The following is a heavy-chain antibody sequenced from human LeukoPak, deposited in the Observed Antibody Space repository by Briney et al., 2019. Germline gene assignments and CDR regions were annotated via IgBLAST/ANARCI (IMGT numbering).Heavy chain of an antibody. CDR1: GFTFSSYA. CDR2: ISGSGGST. CDR3: AKALEYYYGSGAS. D-gene: IGHD3-10*01. Sequence: PGGSLRLSCAASGFTFSSYAMSWARQAPGKGLEWVSAISGSGGSTYYADSVKGRFTISRDNSKNTLYLQMNSLRAEDTAVYYCAKALEYYYGSGASWGQGTMVTVSS. J-gene: IGHJ3*01. V-gene: IGHV3-23*01.